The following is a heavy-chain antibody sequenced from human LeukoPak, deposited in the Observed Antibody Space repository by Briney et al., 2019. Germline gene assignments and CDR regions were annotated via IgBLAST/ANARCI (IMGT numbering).Heavy chain of an antibody. J-gene: IGHJ6*02. CDR3: ATANYYYYGMDV. CDR1: GFTFSSYA. Sequence: GRSLRLSCAASGFTFSSYAMHWVRQAPGKGLEWVAVISYDGSNKYYADCVKGRFTISRDNSKNTLYLQMNSLRAEDTAVYYCATANYYYYGMDVWGQGTTVTVSS. V-gene: IGHV3-30-3*01. CDR2: ISYDGSNK.